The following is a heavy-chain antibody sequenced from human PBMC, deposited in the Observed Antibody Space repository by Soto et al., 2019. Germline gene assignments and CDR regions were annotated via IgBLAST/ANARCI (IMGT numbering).Heavy chain of an antibody. J-gene: IGHJ4*02. CDR2: IYYSGST. Sequence: SETLSLTCTVSGGSISSYYWSWIRQPPGKGLEWIGYIYYSGSTNYNPSLKSRVTISVDTSKNQFSLKLSSVTAADTAVYYCARNTAYLPGYFDYWGQGTLVTVSS. CDR1: GGSISSYY. CDR3: ARNTAYLPGYFDY. D-gene: IGHD2-2*02. V-gene: IGHV4-59*01.